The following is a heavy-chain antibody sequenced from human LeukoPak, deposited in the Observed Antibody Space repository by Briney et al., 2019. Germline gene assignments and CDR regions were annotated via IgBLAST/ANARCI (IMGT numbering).Heavy chain of an antibody. D-gene: IGHD2-15*01. CDR1: GFTFSSYA. CDR3: AKDYIVVLAAVSGWFDS. J-gene: IGHJ5*01. Sequence: PGGSLRLSCAASGFTFSSYAMSWVRQAPGKGLEWVSGISGSGGSTYYADSVKGRFTISRDNSKNTLYLQMKSLRAEDTAVYYCAKDYIVVLAAVSGWFDSWGQGTLVTVSS. V-gene: IGHV3-23*01. CDR2: ISGSGGST.